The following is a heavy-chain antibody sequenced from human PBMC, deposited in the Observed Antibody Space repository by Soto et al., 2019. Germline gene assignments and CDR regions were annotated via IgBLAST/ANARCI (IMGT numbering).Heavy chain of an antibody. Sequence: EVQLLESGGGLVQPGGSLRLSCVGSGFTFSSYAMSWVRQAPGKGLEWVSATSGSGGSTYYADSVKGRFTISRDNSKNTLYLQMNSMRGQDTAIYYCAKSWYYDRASCYTAYYYGLDVWGQGTTVTVSS. CDR2: TSGSGGST. V-gene: IGHV3-23*01. J-gene: IGHJ6*02. D-gene: IGHD2-2*01. CDR3: AKSWYYDRASCYTAYYYGLDV. CDR1: GFTFSSYA.